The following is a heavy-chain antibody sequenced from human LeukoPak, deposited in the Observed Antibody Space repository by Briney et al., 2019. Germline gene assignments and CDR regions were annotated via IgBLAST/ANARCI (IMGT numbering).Heavy chain of an antibody. CDR3: AGGPEGYFDD. Sequence: PGGSPRLSCAASGFTFSNYAMSWVRQAPGKGLEWVSAISGSGDSTYYAASVEGRFTISRDNSKNTLSLQMNTLRAEDTAIYYCAGGPEGYFDDWGQGTLVTVSS. CDR1: GFTFSNYA. D-gene: IGHD7-27*01. J-gene: IGHJ4*02. CDR2: ISGSGDST. V-gene: IGHV3-23*01.